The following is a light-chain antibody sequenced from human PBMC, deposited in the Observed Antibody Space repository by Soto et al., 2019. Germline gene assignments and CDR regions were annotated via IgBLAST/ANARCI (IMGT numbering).Light chain of an antibody. CDR2: GAS. CDR1: QSVSNNY. J-gene: IGKJ1*01. V-gene: IGKV3-11*01. CDR3: QQRSDWPRT. Sequence: EIVLTQSPGALSLSPGERATLSCRASQSVSNNYLAWYQQKPGQAPSLLIFGASNRAPGIPARFSGSGSGTDFTLTISSLEPEDFAVYYCQQRSDWPRTFGQGTKVDIK.